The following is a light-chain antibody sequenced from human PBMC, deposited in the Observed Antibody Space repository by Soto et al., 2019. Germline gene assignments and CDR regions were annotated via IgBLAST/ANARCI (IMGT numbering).Light chain of an antibody. J-gene: IGKJ2*01. CDR2: RAS. Sequence: DIVMTQSPDSLAVSLGERATINCKSSQSVSSRSDNVIGYQQKPGQPPKLLIYRASTREWGVPDRFSGSGSGTDFTLTISSLQPEDVAVYYCQQYHRSPYTFGQGTRLEIK. CDR1: QSVSSRSDNV. V-gene: IGKV4-1*01. CDR3: QQYHRSPYT.